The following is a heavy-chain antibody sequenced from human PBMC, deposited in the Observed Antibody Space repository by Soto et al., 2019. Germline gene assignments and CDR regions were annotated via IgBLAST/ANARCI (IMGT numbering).Heavy chain of an antibody. CDR2: IIPIFGTP. J-gene: IGHJ5*02. D-gene: IGHD3-22*01. CDR3: ARVWDHYDSSGLLTWFDP. Sequence: SVKVSCKASGGTFTDLGLHWGRQAPGQGLEWMGGIIPIFGTPNYAQKFQGRVIITADEFTSTAHMELSSLRSEDTAVYYCARVWDHYDSSGLLTWFDPWGQGTLVTVSS. CDR1: GGTFTDLG. V-gene: IGHV1-69*13.